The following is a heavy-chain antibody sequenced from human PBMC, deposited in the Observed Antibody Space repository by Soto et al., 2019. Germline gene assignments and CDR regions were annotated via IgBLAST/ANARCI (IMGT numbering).Heavy chain of an antibody. V-gene: IGHV3-74*01. J-gene: IGHJ4*02. CDR1: GFTFSAYW. CDR2: ISDDGSTA. CDR3: ARGPRVSSTGTGAH. D-gene: IGHD1-1*01. Sequence: GGSLRLSCAVSGFTFSAYWMHWVRQVPGKGLTWVSRISDDGSTATYADSVKGRFVISRDNAKNSLYLEMNTLRVDDSGLYYCARGPRVSSTGTGAHWGRGTLVTV.